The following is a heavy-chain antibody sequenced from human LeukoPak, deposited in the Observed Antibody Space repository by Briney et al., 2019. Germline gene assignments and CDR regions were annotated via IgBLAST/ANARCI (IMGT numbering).Heavy chain of an antibody. V-gene: IGHV3-23*01. J-gene: IGHJ4*02. Sequence: GGSLRLSCAASGFTFSSYAMSWVRQAPGKGLEWVSAISGSGGSTYYADSVKGRFTISRDNSKNTLYLQMNSLRAEDTAVYYCAKRSGTMVRGATGYFDYWGQGTLVTVSS. CDR3: AKRSGTMVRGATGYFDY. CDR1: GFTFSSYA. D-gene: IGHD3-10*01. CDR2: ISGSGGST.